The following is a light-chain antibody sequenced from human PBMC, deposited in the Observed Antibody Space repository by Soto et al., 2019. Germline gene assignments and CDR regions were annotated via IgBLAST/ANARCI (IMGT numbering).Light chain of an antibody. Sequence: DIQMTQSPSSLSASVGDRVTITCRASQGISSYLAWYQQKPGKVPKVLIYAASTLHSGVPSRFSGSGSGTEFTLTIRNVQPEDVATDYCQKYYSAPETFGQGTKVEIK. CDR3: QKYYSAPET. CDR1: QGISSY. J-gene: IGKJ1*01. CDR2: AAS. V-gene: IGKV1-27*01.